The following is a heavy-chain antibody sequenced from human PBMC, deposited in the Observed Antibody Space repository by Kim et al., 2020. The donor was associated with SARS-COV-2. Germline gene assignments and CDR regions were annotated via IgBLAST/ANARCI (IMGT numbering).Heavy chain of an antibody. D-gene: IGHD1-7*01. CDR3: AGSPGTTRYFDP. J-gene: IGHJ5*02. V-gene: IGHV3-7*01. Sequence: GGSLRLSCAASGFTFSSIWMNWLRQAPGKGLEWVANIKQDGSEKFYVDSVKGRFTISRDNAKNSLFLQMSSLRAEDTAVYFCAGSPGTTRYFDPWGQGTLVTVSS. CDR2: IKQDGSEK. CDR1: GFTFSSIW.